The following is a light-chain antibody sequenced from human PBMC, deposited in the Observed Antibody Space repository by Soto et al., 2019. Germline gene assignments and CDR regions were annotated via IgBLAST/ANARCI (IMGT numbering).Light chain of an antibody. V-gene: IGKV1-5*03. CDR1: QSVSYW. CDR2: KAS. J-gene: IGKJ1*01. Sequence: DIQMTQSPSTLSASVGDRVTITCRASQSVSYWLAWYQHKPGKAPKLLIYKASTLQSGVPSRFSASGSGTDFTLTISSLQSDDFATYYCQHYDVYPWTFGQGTSVEIK. CDR3: QHYDVYPWT.